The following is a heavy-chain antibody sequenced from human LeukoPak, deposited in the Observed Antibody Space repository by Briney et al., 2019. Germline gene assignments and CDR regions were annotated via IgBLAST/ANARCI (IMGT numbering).Heavy chain of an antibody. J-gene: IGHJ4*02. CDR1: GFTFSSYS. Sequence: GGSLRLSCAASGFTFSSYSVNWVRQASGKGLEWVSYISSSSSTIYYADSVKGRFTISRDNAKNSLYLQMNSLRAEDTAVYYCASGAPGQLELPFDYWGQGTLVTVSS. CDR3: ASGAPGQLELPFDY. CDR2: ISSSSSTI. V-gene: IGHV3-48*04. D-gene: IGHD1-1*01.